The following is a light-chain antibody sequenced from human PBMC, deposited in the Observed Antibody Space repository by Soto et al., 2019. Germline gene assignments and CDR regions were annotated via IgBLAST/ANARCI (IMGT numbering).Light chain of an antibody. V-gene: IGKV3-11*01. CDR2: DAS. CDR1: QSVSTN. J-gene: IGKJ3*01. Sequence: EIVLTQSPATLSLSPGERATLSCRASQSVSTNLAWYQQKPGQAPRLLIYDASNRATDITARFSGSGSGTDFTLTISSLEPEEFAVYYCQQNNNWPSFTFGPGTKVD. CDR3: QQNNNWPSFT.